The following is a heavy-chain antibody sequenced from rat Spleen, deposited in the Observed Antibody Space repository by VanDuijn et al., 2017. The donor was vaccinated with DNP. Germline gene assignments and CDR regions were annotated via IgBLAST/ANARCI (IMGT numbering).Heavy chain of an antibody. CDR2: ISSAGCT. Sequence: QVQLKESGPDLVQPSQTLSLTCTVSGFSLTNYGVGWVRQPPGKGLEWIAAISSAGCTYYNSVLKSRLSISRDTSKSQVFLRMNSRQTEDADIYFCARRMTGGQGTLVTVSS. CDR3: ARRMT. CDR1: GFSLTNYG. V-gene: IGHV2S8*01. D-gene: IGHD1-7*01. J-gene: IGHJ3*01.